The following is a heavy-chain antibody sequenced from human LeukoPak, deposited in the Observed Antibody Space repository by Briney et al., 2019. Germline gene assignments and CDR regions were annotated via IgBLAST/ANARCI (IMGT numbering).Heavy chain of an antibody. Sequence: ASVKVSCKTSGYTFTDFYIHRVRQAPGQGLEWMGWNHPDSGGTNFAEKFQGRVTMTRDTSASTAYMELHSLRSDDTAVYYCTRGAFGGLHDHWGQGTLVTVSS. D-gene: IGHD3-16*01. CDR1: GYTFTDFY. V-gene: IGHV1-2*02. J-gene: IGHJ5*02. CDR3: TRGAFGGLHDH. CDR2: NHPDSGGT.